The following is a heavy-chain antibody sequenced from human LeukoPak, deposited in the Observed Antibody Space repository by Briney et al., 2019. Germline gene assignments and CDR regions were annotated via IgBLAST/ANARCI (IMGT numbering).Heavy chain of an antibody. CDR2: IYTSGST. D-gene: IGHD2-2*01. CDR3: ARETVVVVPAAHRMGFDP. Sequence: SETLSLTCTVSGGSISTYYWSWIRQPAGKGLEWIGRIYTSGSTDYNPSLKSRVTMSVDTSKNQFSLKLSSVTAVDTAVYYCARETVVVVPAAHRMGFDPWGQGTLVTVSS. V-gene: IGHV4-4*07. J-gene: IGHJ5*02. CDR1: GGSISTYY.